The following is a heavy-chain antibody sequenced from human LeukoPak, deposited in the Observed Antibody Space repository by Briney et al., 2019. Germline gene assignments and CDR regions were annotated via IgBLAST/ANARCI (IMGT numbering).Heavy chain of an antibody. Sequence: SETLSLTCTVSGGSIRGYYWSWIRQPPGKGLEWIGYIYYSGSTNYNPSLKSRVTISVDTSKNQFSLKLSAVTAADTAVYYCARHEFDSGSLPYFDYWGQGILVTVSS. J-gene: IGHJ4*02. V-gene: IGHV4-59*08. D-gene: IGHD3-10*01. CDR3: ARHEFDSGSLPYFDY. CDR1: GGSIRGYY. CDR2: IYYSGST.